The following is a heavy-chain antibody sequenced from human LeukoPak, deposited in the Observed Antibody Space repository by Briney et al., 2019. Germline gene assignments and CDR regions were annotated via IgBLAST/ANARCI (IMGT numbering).Heavy chain of an antibody. CDR1: GGSICSYF. V-gene: IGHV4-59*01. Sequence: PSETLSLTSTEPGGSICSYFWCSIRQPPGKGLERRGHIYYSVSTNYTPSLKSRVTISFDTSKIPFSLKLRSVTAADTAVYYCARDSSSWAGHYYYMDVWGKGTTVTVSS. CDR2: IYYSVST. D-gene: IGHD6-13*01. CDR3: ARDSSSWAGHYYYMDV. J-gene: IGHJ6*03.